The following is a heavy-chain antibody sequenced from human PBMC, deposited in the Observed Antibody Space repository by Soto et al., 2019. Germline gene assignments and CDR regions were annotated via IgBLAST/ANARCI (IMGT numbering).Heavy chain of an antibody. CDR3: ARDQFGSYYDSSDTYYYGMDV. CDR2: ISSSGSTI. V-gene: IGHV3-48*03. Sequence: HPGGSLRLSCAASGFTFSSYEMNWVRQAPGKGLEWVSYISSSGSTIYYAVSVKGRFTISRDNAKNSLYLQMNSLRAEDTAVYYCARDQFGSYYDSSDTYYYGMDVWGQGTRVTVA. J-gene: IGHJ6*02. CDR1: GFTFSSYE. D-gene: IGHD3-22*01.